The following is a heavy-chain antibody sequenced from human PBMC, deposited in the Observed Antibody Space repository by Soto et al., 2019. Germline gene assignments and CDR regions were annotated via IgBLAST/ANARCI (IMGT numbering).Heavy chain of an antibody. CDR3: AKAGYCGGDCYSRWFDP. D-gene: IGHD2-21*02. Sequence: VGSLRLSCAASGFTFSSYGMHWVRQAPGKGLEWVAVISYDGSNKYYADSVKGRFTISRDNSKNTLYLQMNSLRAEDTAVYYCAKAGYCGGDCYSRWFDPWGQGTLVTVSS. CDR1: GFTFSSYG. J-gene: IGHJ5*02. V-gene: IGHV3-30*18. CDR2: ISYDGSNK.